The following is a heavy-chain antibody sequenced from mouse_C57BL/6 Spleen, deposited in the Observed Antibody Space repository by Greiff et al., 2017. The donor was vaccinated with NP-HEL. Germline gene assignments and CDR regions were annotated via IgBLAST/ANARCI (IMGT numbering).Heavy chain of an antibody. J-gene: IGHJ2*01. V-gene: IGHV1-50*01. Sequence: QVQLQQSGAELVKPGASVKLSCKASGYTFTSYWMQWVKQRPGQGLEWIGEIDPSDSYTNYNQKFKGKATLTVDTSSSTAYMQLSSLTSEDSAVYYCARRIYYYGSSVWGQSTTLTVSS. CDR1: GYTFTSYW. CDR2: IDPSDSYT. CDR3: ARRIYYYGSSV. D-gene: IGHD1-1*01.